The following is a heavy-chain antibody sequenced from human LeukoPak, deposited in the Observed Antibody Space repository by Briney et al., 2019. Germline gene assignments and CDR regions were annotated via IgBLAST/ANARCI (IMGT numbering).Heavy chain of an antibody. J-gene: IGHJ6*02. CDR1: GFTFSSYA. D-gene: IGHD2-15*01. Sequence: PGGSLRLSCAASGFTFSSYAMSWVRQAPGKGLEWVSVISGSGGDASYADSVKGRFTISRDNSKNTLYLRMNSLRAEDTAVYYCAKDLAVRSGSTYYYNYGMDVWGQGTTVTVSS. CDR2: ISGSGGDA. V-gene: IGHV3-23*01. CDR3: AKDLAVRSGSTYYYNYGMDV.